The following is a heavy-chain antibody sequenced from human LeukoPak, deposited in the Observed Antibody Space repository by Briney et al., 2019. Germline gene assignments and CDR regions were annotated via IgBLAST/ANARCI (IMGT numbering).Heavy chain of an antibody. J-gene: IGHJ5*02. CDR1: GFTFSDYY. CDR3: ARDPGYCSSTSCYQHHPPPWFDP. D-gene: IGHD2-2*01. V-gene: IGHV3-11*01. Sequence: GGPLRLSCAASGFTFSDYYMSWIRQAPGKGLEWVSYISSSGSTIYYADSVKGRFTISRANAKNSLYLQMNSLRAEDTAVYYCARDPGYCSSTSCYQHHPPPWFDPWGQGTLVTVSS. CDR2: ISSSGSTI.